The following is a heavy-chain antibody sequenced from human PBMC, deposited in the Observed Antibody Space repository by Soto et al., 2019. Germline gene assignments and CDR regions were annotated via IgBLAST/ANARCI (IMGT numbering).Heavy chain of an antibody. D-gene: IGHD3-10*01. Sequence: EVQLVESGGGLVQPGASLRLSCAASGFTFSSYWMHWVRQAPGKGLVWVSRINSDGSSTSYADSVKGRFTISRDNAKNTLYLQMNRLRAEDTAVYYCARVAARYYYGSGRDFDYWGQGTLVTVSS. CDR3: ARVAARYYYGSGRDFDY. J-gene: IGHJ4*02. CDR2: INSDGSST. V-gene: IGHV3-74*01. CDR1: GFTFSSYW.